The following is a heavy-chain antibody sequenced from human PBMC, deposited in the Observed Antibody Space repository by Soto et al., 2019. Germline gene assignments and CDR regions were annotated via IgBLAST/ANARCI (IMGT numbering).Heavy chain of an antibody. Sequence: SETLSLTCTVSGGSISGYYWSWIRQPPGKGLEWIGYIYYSGSTNYNPSLKSRVTISVDTSKNQFSLKLSSVTAADTAVYYCARHRGGIAARPDFDYWGQGTLVTVSS. CDR1: GGSISGYY. V-gene: IGHV4-59*08. D-gene: IGHD6-6*01. CDR3: ARHRGGIAARPDFDY. CDR2: IYYSGST. J-gene: IGHJ4*02.